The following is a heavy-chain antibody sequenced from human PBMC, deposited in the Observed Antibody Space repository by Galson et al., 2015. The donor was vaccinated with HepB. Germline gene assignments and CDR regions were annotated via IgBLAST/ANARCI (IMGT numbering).Heavy chain of an antibody. D-gene: IGHD1-7*01. CDR2: IKSKTHGGTT. CDR3: TTLNWNYEDY. Sequence: SLRLSCAASGFTFTNDWMTWVRQAPGKGLEWVGRIKSKTHGGTTDYAAPVKGTLNNSRDDSKNTLYLKMNSLKTEDTAVYDCTTLNWNYEDYLGQGTLVTVSS. CDR1: GFTFTNDW. V-gene: IGHV3-15*01. J-gene: IGHJ4*02.